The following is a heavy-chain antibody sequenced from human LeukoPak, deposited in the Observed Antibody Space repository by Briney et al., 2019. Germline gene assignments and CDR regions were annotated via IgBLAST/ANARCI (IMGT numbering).Heavy chain of an antibody. CDR3: ARGGYYYYYYMDV. CDR2: IYTSGST. V-gene: IGHV4-61*09. Sequence: SETLSLTCTVSGGSISSGSYYWSWIRQPAGKGLEWIGHIYTSGSTNYNPSLKSRVTISVDTSKNQFSLKLSSVTAADTAVYYCARGGYYYYYYMDVWGKGTTVTISS. J-gene: IGHJ6*03. CDR1: GGSISSGSYY. D-gene: IGHD3-10*01.